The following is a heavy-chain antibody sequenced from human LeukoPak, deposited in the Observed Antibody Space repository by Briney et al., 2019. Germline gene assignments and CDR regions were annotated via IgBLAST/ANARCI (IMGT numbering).Heavy chain of an antibody. CDR3: ARSDQLKWFGDPRRPYYYGMDV. Sequence: GESLRISGKGSGYSFTSYWICWVRQMPGKGLEWMGRIDPSDSYITYSPSFQGQVTISADKSFSTAYLQWNSLKASDTAIYYCARSDQLKWFGDPRRPYYYGMDVWGQGTTVTVSS. V-gene: IGHV5-10-1*04. J-gene: IGHJ6*02. CDR1: GYSFTSYW. D-gene: IGHD3-10*01. CDR2: IDPSDSYI.